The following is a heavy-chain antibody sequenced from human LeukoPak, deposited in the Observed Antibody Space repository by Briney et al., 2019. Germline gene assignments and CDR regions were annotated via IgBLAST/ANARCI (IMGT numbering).Heavy chain of an antibody. Sequence: ASVKVSCKASGYTFTSYDINWVRQATGQGLEWMGWMNPNSGNTGYAQKFQGRVTITRNTSISTAYMELSSLRSEDTAVYYCARVGHYYYYMDVWGKGTTVTVPS. CDR3: ARVGHYYYYMDV. CDR2: MNPNSGNT. J-gene: IGHJ6*03. CDR1: GYTFTSYD. V-gene: IGHV1-8*03.